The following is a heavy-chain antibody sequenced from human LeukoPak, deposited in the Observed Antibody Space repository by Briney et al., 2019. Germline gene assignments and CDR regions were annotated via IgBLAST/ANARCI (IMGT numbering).Heavy chain of an antibody. CDR1: GFTFSSYW. D-gene: IGHD2-21*01. V-gene: IGHV3-7*01. Sequence: GGSLRLSCAASGFTFSSYWMSWVRQAPGKGLEWVANIKQDGSEKYYVDSVKGRFTISRDNAKNSLYLQMNSLRAEDTAVYYCASAAIESYYYYYGMDVWGQGTTVTVSS. CDR3: ASAAIESYYYYYGMDV. CDR2: IKQDGSEK. J-gene: IGHJ6*02.